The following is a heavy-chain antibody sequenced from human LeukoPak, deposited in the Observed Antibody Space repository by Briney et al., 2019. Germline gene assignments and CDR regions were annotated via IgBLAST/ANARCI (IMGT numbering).Heavy chain of an antibody. Sequence: GGSLRLSCAASGFTFSSYDMHWVRQATGKGLEWVSAIGTAGDTYYPGSVKGRFTISRENAKNSLYLQMNSLRAGDTAVYYCATTYYYDRWGRAFDIWGQGTMVTVSS. CDR1: GFTFSSYD. D-gene: IGHD3-22*01. J-gene: IGHJ3*02. V-gene: IGHV3-13*01. CDR3: ATTYYYDRWGRAFDI. CDR2: IGTAGDT.